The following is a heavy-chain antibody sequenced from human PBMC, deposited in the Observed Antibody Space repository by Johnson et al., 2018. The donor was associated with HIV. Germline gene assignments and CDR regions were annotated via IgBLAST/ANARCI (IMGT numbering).Heavy chain of an antibody. CDR2: IYSGGST. D-gene: IGHD7-27*01. Sequence: VQLVESGGGLVQPGGSLRLSCAASGFSVSDSYVSWVRQAAGRGLEWVSVIYSGGSTYYADSVEGRFTISRDTSKNTVYLQMNSLTSDDTAIYYCAKSCNWGPLTLDAFDSWGQGTKVTVSS. CDR3: AKSCNWGPLTLDAFDS. V-gene: IGHV3-66*02. CDR1: GFSVSDSY. J-gene: IGHJ3*02.